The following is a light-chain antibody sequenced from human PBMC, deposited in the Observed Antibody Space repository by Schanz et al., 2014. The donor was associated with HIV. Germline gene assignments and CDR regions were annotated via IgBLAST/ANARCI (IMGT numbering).Light chain of an antibody. J-gene: IGLJ3*02. V-gene: IGLV2-14*03. CDR1: SSDVGAYNY. Sequence: QSALTQPASVSGSPGQSITISCTGTSSDVGAYNYVSWYQHHPGKAPTLMIYDVSNRPSGISNRFSGSKSGNTASLTISGLRAEDESDYYCSSYTNINAWVFGGGTKLTVL. CDR3: SSYTNINAWV. CDR2: DVS.